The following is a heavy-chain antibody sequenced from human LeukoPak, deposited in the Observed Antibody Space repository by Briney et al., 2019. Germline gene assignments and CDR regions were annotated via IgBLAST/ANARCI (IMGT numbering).Heavy chain of an antibody. CDR1: GFTFSSYS. J-gene: IGHJ5*02. V-gene: IGHV3-21*01. CDR2: ISSSSST. D-gene: IGHD4-23*01. Sequence: GGSLRLSCAASGFTFSSYSMSWVRQAPGKGLEWVSSISSSSSTNYADSVKGRFTISRDNAKNSLYLQMNSLRAEDTAVYYCSRSVVTPSSWFDPWGQGTLVTVSS. CDR3: SRSVVTPSSWFDP.